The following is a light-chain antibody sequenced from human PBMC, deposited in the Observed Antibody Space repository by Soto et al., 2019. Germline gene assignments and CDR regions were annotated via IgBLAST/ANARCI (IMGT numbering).Light chain of an antibody. J-gene: IGLJ3*02. Sequence: QSALTQPPSASGSPGQSVTISCTGTSSDVGSYNYVSWYQQHPGKAPKLMIYEVDKRPPGVPDRFSGSKSGNTASLTVSGLQAEDEADYYCSSYAGSNNLVFGGGTKLTVL. V-gene: IGLV2-8*01. CDR3: SSYAGSNNLV. CDR2: EVD. CDR1: SSDVGSYNY.